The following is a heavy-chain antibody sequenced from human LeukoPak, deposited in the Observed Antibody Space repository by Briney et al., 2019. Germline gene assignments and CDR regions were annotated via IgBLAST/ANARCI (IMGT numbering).Heavy chain of an antibody. J-gene: IGHJ3*02. CDR2: INPNSGGT. Sequence: ASVKVSCKASGYTFTGYYIHWVRQAPGQGPEWMGWINPNSGGTNYAQMLQGRVTMTRDTSINTAYMELSRLRSDDTAVYYCAKLVTWGWIFDAFDIWGQGTVVTVSS. D-gene: IGHD7-27*01. V-gene: IGHV1-2*02. CDR1: GYTFTGYY. CDR3: AKLVTWGWIFDAFDI.